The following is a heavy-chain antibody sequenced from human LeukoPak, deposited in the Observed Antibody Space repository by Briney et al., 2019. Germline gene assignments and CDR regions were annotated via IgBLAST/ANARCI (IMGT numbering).Heavy chain of an antibody. D-gene: IGHD2/OR15-2a*01. CDR3: STARDPGFYPDY. J-gene: IGHJ4*02. CDR2: IKSKAGGGTI. Sequence: PGGSLRLSCAGSGFTFSNAWMNWVRQAPGKRLEWVGRIKSKAGGGTIDYAAPVKGRFTISRDDSKNTLYLQMNSLKTEDTAVYYCSTARDPGFYPDYWGQGTLVTVSS. V-gene: IGHV3-15*01. CDR1: GFTFSNAW.